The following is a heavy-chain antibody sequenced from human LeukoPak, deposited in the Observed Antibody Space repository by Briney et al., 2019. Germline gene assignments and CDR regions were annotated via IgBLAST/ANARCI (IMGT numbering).Heavy chain of an antibody. CDR2: ISSSGGST. CDR1: GFTFSSYA. J-gene: IGHJ6*03. Sequence: PGGSLRLSCAASGFTFSSYAMTWVRQAPGKGLEWVSAISSSGGSTYYADSVKGRFTISRDNSKNTLDLQMNSLRAEDTAVYYCARDNPTQQLASHDYYMDVWGKGTTVTISS. V-gene: IGHV3-23*01. CDR3: ARDNPTQQLASHDYYMDV. D-gene: IGHD6-13*01.